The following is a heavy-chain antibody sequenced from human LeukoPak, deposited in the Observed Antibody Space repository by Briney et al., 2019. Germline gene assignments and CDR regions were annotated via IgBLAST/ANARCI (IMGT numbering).Heavy chain of an antibody. J-gene: IGHJ3*02. CDR2: IGTAGDT. D-gene: IGHD3-22*01. V-gene: IGHV3-13*01. CDR3: ARARGPATEGYYYDSSVDAFDI. Sequence: GGSLRLSCAASGFTFSSYDMHWGRQATGKGLEWVSAIGTAGDTYYPGSVKGRFTISRENAKNSLYLQMNSLRAGDTAVYYCARARGPATEGYYYDSSVDAFDIWGQGTMVTVSS. CDR1: GFTFSSYD.